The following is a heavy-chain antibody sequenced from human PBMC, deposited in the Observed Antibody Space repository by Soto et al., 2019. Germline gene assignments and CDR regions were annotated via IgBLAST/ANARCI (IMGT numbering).Heavy chain of an antibody. CDR2: INAGNGNT. CDR3: AKGGNIAVVVADYGMDV. J-gene: IGHJ6*02. Sequence: GASVKVSCKASGYTFSNYATHWVRQAPGQRLEWMGWINAGNGNTKYSQKFQDRVTITRDTSASTANMELSSLRSEDTAVYYCAKGGNIAVVVADYGMDVWGQGTKVTVYS. D-gene: IGHD2-15*01. CDR1: GYTFSNYA. V-gene: IGHV1-3*01.